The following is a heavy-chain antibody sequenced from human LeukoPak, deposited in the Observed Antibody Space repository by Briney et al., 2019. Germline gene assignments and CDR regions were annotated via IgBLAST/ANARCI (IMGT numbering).Heavy chain of an antibody. V-gene: IGHV3-15*01. CDR3: TTDPGTGGRGY. D-gene: IGHD3-10*01. CDR1: GFTFPNAW. J-gene: IGHJ4*02. CDR2: IKSKGNGGTI. Sequence: TGGSLRLSCAASGFTFPNAWVNWVRQAPGKGLEWVGHIKSKGNGGTIDYAAPVKGRFTISGDDSKNTVYLQMNSLEIEDTAVYFCTTDPGTGGRGYWGQGTLVTVSS.